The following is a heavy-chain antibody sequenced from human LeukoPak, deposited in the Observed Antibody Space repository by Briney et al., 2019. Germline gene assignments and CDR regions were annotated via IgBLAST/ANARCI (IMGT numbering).Heavy chain of an antibody. D-gene: IGHD3-10*01. J-gene: IGHJ6*02. Sequence: ASVKVSCKASGYTFTGYYVHWVRHAPGQGLEWMGWINPNSGGTNYAQKFQGRVTMTRDTSISTAYMELSRLRSDDTAVYYCARGTVVYYYGMDVWGQGTTVTVSS. CDR2: INPNSGGT. CDR1: GYTFTGYY. CDR3: ARGTVVYYYGMDV. V-gene: IGHV1-2*02.